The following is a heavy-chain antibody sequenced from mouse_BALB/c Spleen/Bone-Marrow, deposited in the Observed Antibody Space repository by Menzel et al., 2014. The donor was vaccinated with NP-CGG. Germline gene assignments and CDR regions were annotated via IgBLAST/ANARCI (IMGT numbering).Heavy chain of an antibody. Sequence: QVQLKESGAELMKPGASVKISCKATGYTFSSYWLERVKQRPGHGLEWIGEILPGSGNIYFNEKFKGRATVTADTSSTTAYMQRSSLTSEDSAVYYCARGDWDFAMDYWGQGTSVTVSS. CDR1: GYTFSSYW. J-gene: IGHJ4*01. CDR3: ARGDWDFAMDY. D-gene: IGHD4-1*01. CDR2: ILPGSGNI. V-gene: IGHV1-9*01.